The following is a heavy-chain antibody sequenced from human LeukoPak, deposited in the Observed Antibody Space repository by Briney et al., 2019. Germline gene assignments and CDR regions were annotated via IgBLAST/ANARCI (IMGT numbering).Heavy chain of an antibody. J-gene: IGHJ1*01. D-gene: IGHD4-17*01. CDR2: IYYSGST. CDR1: GGSISSSSYY. Sequence: PSETLSLTCTVSGGSISSSSYYWGWTRQPPGKGLEWIGSIYYSGSTYYNPSLKSRVTISVDTSKNQFSLKLSSVTAADTAVYYCARLHGDYAYFQPWGQGTLVTVSS. V-gene: IGHV4-39*01. CDR3: ARLHGDYAYFQP.